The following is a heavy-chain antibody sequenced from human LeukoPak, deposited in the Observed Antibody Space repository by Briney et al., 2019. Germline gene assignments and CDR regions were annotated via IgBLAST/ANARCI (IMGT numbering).Heavy chain of an antibody. CDR2: IYYSGST. CDR3: AGAVTGYYLSHYYFPY. CDR1: GGSISSGGYY. Sequence: SQTLFLTCTVSGGSISSGGYYWSWIRQHPGKGLEWIGYIYYSGSTYYNPSLKSRVTISVDTSKNQFSLKLSSVTAADTAVYYCAGAVTGYYLSHYYFPYWGRGTLVTVSS. D-gene: IGHD3-9*01. J-gene: IGHJ4*02. V-gene: IGHV4-31*03.